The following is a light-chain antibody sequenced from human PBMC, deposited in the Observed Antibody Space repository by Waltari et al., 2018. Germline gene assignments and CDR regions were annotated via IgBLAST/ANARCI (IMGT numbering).Light chain of an antibody. V-gene: IGLV2-23*02. CDR2: EVS. J-gene: IGLJ2*01. Sequence: QSALTQPASVSGSPGQSITISCTGTSSDVGSSNLVSWYQQHPGKAPKLMIYEVSTRPSGVSNRFSGSNSDNTASLTISGLQAEDEADYYCCSYAGSSTFVVFGGGTKLTVL. CDR3: CSYAGSSTFVV. CDR1: SSDVGSSNL.